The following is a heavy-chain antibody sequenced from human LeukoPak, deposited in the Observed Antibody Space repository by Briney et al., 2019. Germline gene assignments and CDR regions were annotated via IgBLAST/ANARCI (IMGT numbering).Heavy chain of an antibody. CDR2: VSGSGSNT. V-gene: IGHV3-23*01. CDR3: AKGRGSGWSQVYFDC. CDR1: GFTFSSYA. J-gene: IGHJ4*02. D-gene: IGHD6-19*01. Sequence: GGSLRLSCAASGFTFSSYAMIWVRQAPGKGLEWVSGVSGSGSNTYYADSVKGRFTISRDNSKNTLYLQMNSLRAEDTAVYYCAKGRGSGWSQVYFDCWGQGTLVTVSS.